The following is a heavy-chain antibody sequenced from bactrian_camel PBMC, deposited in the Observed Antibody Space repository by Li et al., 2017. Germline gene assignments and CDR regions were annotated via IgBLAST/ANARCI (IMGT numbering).Heavy chain of an antibody. V-gene: IGHV3S40*01. CDR3: AIITGSDCDACEPDLLEFGR. CDR2: INSGGGGT. D-gene: IGHD4*01. CDR1: GFDFSTYE. J-gene: IGHJ4*01. Sequence: VQLVESGGGSVQAGGSLRLSCEASGFDFSTYEMSWVRQAPGRGLDLVSTINSGGGGTYYADSAKGRFTISKDSANDTLYLKMASLKPEDTAKYYCAIITGSDCDACEPDLLEFGRWGQGTQVTVS.